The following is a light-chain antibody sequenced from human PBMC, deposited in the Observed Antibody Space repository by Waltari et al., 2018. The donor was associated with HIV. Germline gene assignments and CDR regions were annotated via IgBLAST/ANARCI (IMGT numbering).Light chain of an antibody. V-gene: IGLV2-14*01. CDR3: TSNTFDNTLL. CDR2: DVN. J-gene: IGLJ3*02. Sequence: QSALTQPASVSGSPGRSINISCSGITSASLFYTYVSWYQQHPCSAPRSIIYDVNNRPSSRSDLFAGSQSGDTASMTISGLQTEDDADYSCTSNTFDNTLLFGGGTKLTVL. CDR1: TSASLFYTY.